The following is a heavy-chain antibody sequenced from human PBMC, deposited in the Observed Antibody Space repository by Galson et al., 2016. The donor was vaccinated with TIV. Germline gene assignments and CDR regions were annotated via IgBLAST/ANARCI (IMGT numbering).Heavy chain of an antibody. J-gene: IGHJ4*02. CDR2: ISPSGNTI. CDR1: GFTFSDYH. V-gene: IGHV3-11*01. Sequence: SLRLSCAASGFTFSDYHMTWIGQAPEKGLEWISYISPSGNTIYYADSVKGRFTISRDNAKNSLSLQMNSLRADDTAVYYCARLGQFDYWGQGTLVTVSS. CDR3: ARLGQFDY.